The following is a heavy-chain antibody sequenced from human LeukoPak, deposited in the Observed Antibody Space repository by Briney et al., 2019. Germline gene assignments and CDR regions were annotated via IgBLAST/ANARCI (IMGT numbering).Heavy chain of an antibody. CDR3: ARGPYENDYVWGSYRSLVYFDY. J-gene: IGHJ4*02. V-gene: IGHV3-74*01. CDR2: INSDGSST. Sequence: GGSLRLSCAASGFTFSSYWMHWVRQAPGKGLVWVSRINSDGSSTSYADSVKGRFTISGDSAKNTLYLQMNSLRAEDTAVYYCARGPYENDYVWGSYRSLVYFDYWGQGTLVTVSS. D-gene: IGHD3-16*02. CDR1: GFTFSSYW.